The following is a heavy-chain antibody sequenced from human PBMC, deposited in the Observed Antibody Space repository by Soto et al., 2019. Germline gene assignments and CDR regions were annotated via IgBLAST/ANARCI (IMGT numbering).Heavy chain of an antibody. D-gene: IGHD2-8*01. CDR1: GFTFRTYA. J-gene: IGHJ4*02. V-gene: IGHV3-30*04. Sequence: QEQLVESGGGVVQPGRSLRLSCAASGFTFRTYAMHWVRQAPGKGLEWVAVISSDGRKEFYVDSVKGRFTISRDNSKNTLYLQRNSPRTDDTAIYYCARDNGGYWGQGPLVTVSS. CDR3: ARDNGGY. CDR2: ISSDGRKE.